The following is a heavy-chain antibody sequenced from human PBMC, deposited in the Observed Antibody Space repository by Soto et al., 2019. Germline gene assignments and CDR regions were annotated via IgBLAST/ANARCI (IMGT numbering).Heavy chain of an antibody. CDR1: GGSISSSTYF. CDR3: ARGPTTHYYDSSGSFDY. V-gene: IGHV4-39*07. Sequence: SETLSLTCTVSGGSISSSTYFWGWIRQPPGKGLEWIGNIDYSGTTYYNTSLKTRVTISVDTSKNQFSLKLSSVTAADTAVYYCARGPTTHYYDSSGSFDYWGQGTLVTVSS. CDR2: IDYSGTT. D-gene: IGHD3-22*01. J-gene: IGHJ4*02.